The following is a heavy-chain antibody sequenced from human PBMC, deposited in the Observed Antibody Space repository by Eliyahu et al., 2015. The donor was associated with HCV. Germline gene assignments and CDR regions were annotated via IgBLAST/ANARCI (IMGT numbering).Heavy chain of an antibody. D-gene: IGHD3-22*01. CDR2: IKEDGSEK. Sequence: EVHLVESGGGLVQPGGSLRLACEASGFSFSTYWXSWVRQAPGKGLGWVANIKEDGSEKYVDXVKGRFTISRDNAKNLLFLQMNSLRTEDTTVYYCARGITYYYDTSGYYFQYWGQGTLVTVSS. CDR1: GFSFSTYW. CDR3: ARGITYYYDTSGYYFQY. V-gene: IGHV3-7*01. J-gene: IGHJ1*01.